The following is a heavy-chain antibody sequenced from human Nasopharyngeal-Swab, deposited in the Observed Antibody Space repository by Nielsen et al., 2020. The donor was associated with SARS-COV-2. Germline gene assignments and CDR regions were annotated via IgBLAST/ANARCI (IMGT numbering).Heavy chain of an antibody. D-gene: IGHD6-13*01. CDR2: ISSSSSYT. CDR1: GFTFSGYS. Sequence: GGPLRLSCAASGFTFSGYSMNWVRLAPGKGLEWVSSISSSSSYTHQEDSVRGRFTISRDNAKNSLYLQMNSLRADDTAVYYCARAAAGVGGAFDIWGRGTMVTVS. CDR3: ARAAAGVGGAFDI. J-gene: IGHJ3*02. V-gene: IGHV3-21*01.